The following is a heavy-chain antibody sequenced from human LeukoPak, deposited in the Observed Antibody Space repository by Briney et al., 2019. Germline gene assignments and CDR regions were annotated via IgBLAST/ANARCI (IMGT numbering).Heavy chain of an antibody. D-gene: IGHD3-3*01. V-gene: IGHV4-4*07. CDR2: IYTSGST. Sequence: SETLSLTCTVSGGSISSYYWSWIRQPAGKGLEWIGRIYTSGSTNYNSSLKSRVTISVDTSKNQFSLKLSSVTAADTAVYYCARDSSVLRFLEYGGAFDIWGQGTMVTVSS. CDR3: ARDSSVLRFLEYGGAFDI. CDR1: GGSISSYY. J-gene: IGHJ3*02.